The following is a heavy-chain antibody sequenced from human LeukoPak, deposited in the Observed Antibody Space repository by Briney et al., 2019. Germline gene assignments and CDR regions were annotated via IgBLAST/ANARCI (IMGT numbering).Heavy chain of an antibody. Sequence: PSETLSLTCTVSGDSTSSGDYYWSWLRQPAGKGLEWIGRISSSGSTNYNPSLKRRVTISVDTSKNQFSLKLSSVTAADTAVYYCARAVDDSSGPYFDYWGQGTLVTVSS. V-gene: IGHV4-61*02. CDR1: GDSTSSGDYY. CDR2: ISSSGST. J-gene: IGHJ4*02. CDR3: ARAVDDSSGPYFDY. D-gene: IGHD3-22*01.